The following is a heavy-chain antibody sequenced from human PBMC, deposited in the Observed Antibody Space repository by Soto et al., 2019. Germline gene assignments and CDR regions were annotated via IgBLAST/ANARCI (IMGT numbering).Heavy chain of an antibody. CDR1: GFTFSSYA. J-gene: IGHJ4*02. V-gene: IGHV3-23*01. D-gene: IGHD3-9*01. Sequence: EVQLLESGGGLVQPGGSLRLSCAASGFTFSSYAMSWVRQAPGKGLEWVSALSGSGGSTYYADSVKGRFTISKDNSRNKLYLQMKSLRAGDTAVYCCARGDGLVRYFDWLLHASGWFDYWGQGTLVTVSS. CDR3: ARGDGLVRYFDWLLHASGWFDY. CDR2: LSGSGGST.